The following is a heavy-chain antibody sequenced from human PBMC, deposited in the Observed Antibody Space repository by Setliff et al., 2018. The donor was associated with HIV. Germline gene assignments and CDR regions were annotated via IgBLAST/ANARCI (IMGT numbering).Heavy chain of an antibody. Sequence: SETLSLTCTVSGGSISSGTYFWSWIRQPAGKGLEWIGHIHTSGNANYNPSLNSRVTISVDTSKNRFSLKVNSVTAADTAVYYCARNGIRQMATDYWGQGTLVTVSS. CDR1: GGSISSGTYF. CDR3: ARNGIRQMATDY. J-gene: IGHJ4*02. D-gene: IGHD1-20*01. CDR2: IHTSGNA. V-gene: IGHV4-61*09.